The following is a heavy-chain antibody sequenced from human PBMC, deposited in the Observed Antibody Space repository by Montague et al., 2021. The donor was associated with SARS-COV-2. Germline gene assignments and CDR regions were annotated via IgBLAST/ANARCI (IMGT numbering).Heavy chain of an antibody. D-gene: IGHD3-10*01. CDR2: IYYSGST. V-gene: IGHV4-31*03. J-gene: IGHJ3*01. Sequence: TLSLTCTVSGGSISGGGCYWTWIRQLPGKGLEWIGCIYYSGSTFYNPSLKSRLTISVDTSKNQFSLKLSSVTAADTAVYYCAREGGRFRLWFRGVDAYALWGQGTLVTVSS. CDR3: AREGGRFRLWFRGVDAYAL. CDR1: GGSISGGGCY.